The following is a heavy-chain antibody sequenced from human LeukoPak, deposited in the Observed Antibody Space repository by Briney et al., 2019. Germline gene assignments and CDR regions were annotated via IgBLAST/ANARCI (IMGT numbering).Heavy chain of an antibody. D-gene: IGHD6-6*01. CDR2: IRYDGSNK. J-gene: IGHJ4*02. Sequence: GGSLRLSCAASGFTVSSNYMSWIRQAPGKGLEWVAFIRYDGSNKYYADSVKGRFTISRDNSMDTLYLQMNSLRAEDTAVYYCAKDGQLATYYFDFWGQGTLVTVSS. CDR1: GFTVSSNY. V-gene: IGHV3-30*02. CDR3: AKDGQLATYYFDF.